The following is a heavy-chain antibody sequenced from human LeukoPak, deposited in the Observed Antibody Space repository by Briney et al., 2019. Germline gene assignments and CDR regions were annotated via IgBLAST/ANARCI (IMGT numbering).Heavy chain of an antibody. V-gene: IGHV4-61*01. CDR3: ASRDYYDSSGYYL. J-gene: IGHJ4*02. Sequence: SETLSLTCTVSGGSFSSGSYYWSWIRQPPGKGLEWIGYIYYSGSTNYNPSLKSRVTISVDTSKNQFSLKLSSVTAADTAVYYCASRDYYDSSGYYLWGQGTLVTVSS. CDR2: IYYSGST. CDR1: GGSFSSGSYY. D-gene: IGHD3-22*01.